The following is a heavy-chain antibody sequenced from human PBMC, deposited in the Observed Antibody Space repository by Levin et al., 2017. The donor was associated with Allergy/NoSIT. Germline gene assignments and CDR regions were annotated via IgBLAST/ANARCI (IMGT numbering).Heavy chain of an antibody. CDR3: ARMGDTAMVDPFDY. Sequence: NTSETLSLTCTVSGDSISNYYWSWIRQPPGKGLEWMGYIYYSGNTNYNPSLKSRVTISIDTSKSQFSLKLRSVTAADTAVYYCARMGDTAMVDPFDYWGQGTLVTVSS. CDR1: GDSISNYY. CDR2: IYYSGNT. J-gene: IGHJ4*02. V-gene: IGHV4-59*01. D-gene: IGHD5-18*01.